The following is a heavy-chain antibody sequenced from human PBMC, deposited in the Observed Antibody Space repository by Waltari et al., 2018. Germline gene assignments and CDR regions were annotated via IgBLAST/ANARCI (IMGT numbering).Heavy chain of an antibody. Sequence: QVQLVQSGAEVKKPGASVKVSCKASGYTFTSYYMHWVRQAPGQGLAWMGIINPSGGSTSYAQKCQGRVTMTRDTSTSTVYMELSSLRSEDTAVYYCAREHGDYGVAFDIWGQGTMVTVSS. V-gene: IGHV1-46*01. CDR2: INPSGGST. CDR3: AREHGDYGVAFDI. CDR1: GYTFTSYY. J-gene: IGHJ3*02. D-gene: IGHD4-17*01.